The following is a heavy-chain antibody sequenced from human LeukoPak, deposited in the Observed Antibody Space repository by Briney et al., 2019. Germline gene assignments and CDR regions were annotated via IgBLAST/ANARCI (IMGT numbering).Heavy chain of an antibody. CDR1: GYTFTSYA. CDR2: INAGNGNT. V-gene: IGHV1-3*01. Sequence: ASVKVSCKASGYTFTSYATHWVRQAPGQRLEWMGWINAGNGNTKYSQKFQGRVTITRDTSASTAYMELSSLRSEDTAVYYCARDQSGSGWESYFDYWGQGTLVTVSS. J-gene: IGHJ4*02. D-gene: IGHD6-19*01. CDR3: ARDQSGSGWESYFDY.